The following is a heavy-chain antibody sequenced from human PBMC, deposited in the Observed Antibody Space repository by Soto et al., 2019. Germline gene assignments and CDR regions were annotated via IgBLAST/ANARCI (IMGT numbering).Heavy chain of an antibody. Sequence: SETLSLTCSVSGASISSGSYYWGWIRQPPGKGLEWIGSFYYSGSTNNNPSLKSRVTISVDTSKNQFSLELSSVTAADTAVYYCARTYGSGSRGTLDIWGQGTMVTVSS. CDR3: ARTYGSGSRGTLDI. CDR1: GASISSGSYY. V-gene: IGHV4-39*01. CDR2: FYYSGST. D-gene: IGHD3-10*01. J-gene: IGHJ3*02.